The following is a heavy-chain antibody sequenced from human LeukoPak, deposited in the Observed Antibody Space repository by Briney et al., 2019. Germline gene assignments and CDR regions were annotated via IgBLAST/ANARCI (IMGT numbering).Heavy chain of an antibody. V-gene: IGHV3-30-3*01. Sequence: GGSLRLSCAASGFTFSSYTMHWVRQAPGKGLEWVAVISYDGSNKYYADSVKGRFTISRDNSKNTLYLQMNSLRAEDTAVYYCARTPIAAAGTGAFDIWGQGTMVTVSS. CDR2: ISYDGSNK. D-gene: IGHD6-13*01. J-gene: IGHJ3*02. CDR3: ARTPIAAAGTGAFDI. CDR1: GFTFSSYT.